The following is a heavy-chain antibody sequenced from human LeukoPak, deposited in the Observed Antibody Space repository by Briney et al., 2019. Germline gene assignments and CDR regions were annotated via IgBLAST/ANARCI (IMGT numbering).Heavy chain of an antibody. D-gene: IGHD2-15*01. CDR2: IYHSGST. Sequence: SETLSLTCTVSGYSISSGYYWSFIRQPPGKGLEWIGGIYHSGSTYYNPSLKSRVTISVDTSKNQFSLKLSSVTAADTAVYYCARVVRASVVDYWGQGTLVTVSS. J-gene: IGHJ4*02. V-gene: IGHV4-38-2*02. CDR3: ARVVRASVVDY. CDR1: GYSISSGYY.